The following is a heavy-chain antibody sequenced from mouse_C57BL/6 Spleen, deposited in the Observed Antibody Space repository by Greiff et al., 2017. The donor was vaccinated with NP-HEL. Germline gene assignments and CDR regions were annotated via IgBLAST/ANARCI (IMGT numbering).Heavy chain of an antibody. CDR3: ARSSGSRAWFAY. CDR2: IYPGSGNT. V-gene: IGHV1-76*01. CDR1: GYTFTDYY. Sequence: VQLQQSGAELVRPGASVKLSYKASGYTFTDYYINWVKQRPGQGLEWIARIYPGSGNTYYNEKFKGKATLTAEKSSSTAYMQLSSLTSEDSAVYFCARSSGSRAWFAYWGQGTLVTVSA. D-gene: IGHD1-1*01. J-gene: IGHJ3*01.